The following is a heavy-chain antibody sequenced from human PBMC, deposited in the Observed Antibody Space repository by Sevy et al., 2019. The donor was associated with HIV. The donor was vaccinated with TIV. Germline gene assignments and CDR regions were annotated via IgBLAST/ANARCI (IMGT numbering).Heavy chain of an antibody. Sequence: GGSLRLSCAASGFTFSSYGMHWVRQAPGKGLEWVAVISYDGSNKYYADSVKGGFTISRDNSKNTLYLQMNSLRAEDTAVYYCAKEVPVWFGEYYGMDVWGQGTTVTVSS. D-gene: IGHD3-10*01. CDR3: AKEVPVWFGEYYGMDV. CDR2: ISYDGSNK. CDR1: GFTFSSYG. J-gene: IGHJ6*02. V-gene: IGHV3-30*18.